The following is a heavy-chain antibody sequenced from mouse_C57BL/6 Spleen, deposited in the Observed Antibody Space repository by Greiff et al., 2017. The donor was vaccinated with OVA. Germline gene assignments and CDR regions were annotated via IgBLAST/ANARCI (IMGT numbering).Heavy chain of an antibody. V-gene: IGHV5-17*01. Sequence: EVNVVESGGGLVKPGGSLKLSCAASGFTFSDYGMHWVRQAPEKGLEWVAYISSGSSTIYYADTVKGRFTISRDNAKNTLFLQMTSLRSEDTAMYYCARRAPTTVVPRGYFDVWGTGTTVTVSS. CDR3: ARRAPTTVVPRGYFDV. CDR2: ISSGSSTI. CDR1: GFTFSDYG. J-gene: IGHJ1*03. D-gene: IGHD1-1*01.